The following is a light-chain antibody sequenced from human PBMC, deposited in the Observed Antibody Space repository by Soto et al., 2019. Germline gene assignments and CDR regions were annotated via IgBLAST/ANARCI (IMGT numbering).Light chain of an antibody. CDR2: DAS. V-gene: IGKV3-11*01. Sequence: EIVLTQSPATLSLSPGERATLSCRASQSVSSYLAWYQQKPGQAPRLLIYDASNRATGIPARFSGSGSGTYFTLTISSLEPEDFAVYYCQQRSNWPPFTFGGGTKVEIK. J-gene: IGKJ4*01. CDR3: QQRSNWPPFT. CDR1: QSVSSY.